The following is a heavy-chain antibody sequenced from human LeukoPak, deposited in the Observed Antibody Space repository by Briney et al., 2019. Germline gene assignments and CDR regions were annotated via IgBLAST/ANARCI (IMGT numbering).Heavy chain of an antibody. Sequence: GGSLRLSCAASGFTFSSYSMNWVRQAPGKGLEWVSSISSSSSYIYYADSVKGRFTISRDNAKNSLYLQMNSLRAEDTAVYYCARSDGDYGIGAVDIWGRGTMVTVSS. D-gene: IGHD4-17*01. CDR3: ARSDGDYGIGAVDI. CDR1: GFTFSSYS. CDR2: ISSSSSYI. V-gene: IGHV3-21*01. J-gene: IGHJ3*02.